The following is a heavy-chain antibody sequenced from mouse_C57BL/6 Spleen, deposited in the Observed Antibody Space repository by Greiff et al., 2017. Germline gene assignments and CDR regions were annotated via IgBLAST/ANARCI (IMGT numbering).Heavy chain of an antibody. CDR1: GFTFSDYG. CDR3: ARGGYYYGTPDY. Sequence: EVKLVESGGGLVKPGGSLKLSCAASGFTFSDYGMHWVRQAPEKGLEWVAYISSGSSTIYYADTVKGRFTISRDNAKNTLFLQMTSLRSEDTAMYYCARGGYYYGTPDYWGQGTTLTVSS. D-gene: IGHD1-1*01. CDR2: ISSGSSTI. J-gene: IGHJ2*01. V-gene: IGHV5-17*01.